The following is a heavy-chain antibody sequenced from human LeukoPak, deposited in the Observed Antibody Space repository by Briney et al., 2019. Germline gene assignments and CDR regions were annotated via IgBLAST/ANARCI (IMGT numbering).Heavy chain of an antibody. J-gene: IGHJ4*02. Sequence: ASVKVSCKASRYTFISYYMHWVRQAPGQGLEWLGIIIPSGGSTSYTQNFQGRLTMTRDTSTSTVYMELSSLRSEDTAVYYCARGTETSMVTHLDYWGQGTLVTLSS. V-gene: IGHV1-46*01. D-gene: IGHD5-18*01. CDR2: IIPSGGST. CDR1: RYTFISYY. CDR3: ARGTETSMVTHLDY.